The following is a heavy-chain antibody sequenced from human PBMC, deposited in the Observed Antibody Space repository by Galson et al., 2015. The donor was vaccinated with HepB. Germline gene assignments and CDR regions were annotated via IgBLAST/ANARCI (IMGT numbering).Heavy chain of an antibody. J-gene: IGHJ4*02. V-gene: IGHV3-33*01. CDR3: ARDFGDDGENMFFDH. CDR1: GFTFSIYG. Sequence: SLRLSCAASGFTFSIYGIHWVRQAPGKGLEWVAVIWHDGGNKYYADSVRGRFTISRDNSKNTLYLQMNSLRADDSAVYYCARDFGDDGENMFFDHWGRGTLVTVSS. D-gene: IGHD4-17*01. CDR2: IWHDGGNK.